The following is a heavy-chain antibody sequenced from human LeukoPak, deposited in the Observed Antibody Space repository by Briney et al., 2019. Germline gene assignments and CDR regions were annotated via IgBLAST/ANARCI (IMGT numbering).Heavy chain of an antibody. CDR1: GFTFSSYE. D-gene: IGHD5-12*01. Sequence: GGSLRLSCAASGFTFSSYEINWVRQAPGKGLEWVSYISSSGGTIYYADSVKGRFTISRDNAKNSLYLQMNSLRAEDTAVYYCARKQVDSVAMEYYFDYWGQGTLVTVSS. CDR3: ARKQVDSVAMEYYFDY. V-gene: IGHV3-48*03. J-gene: IGHJ4*02. CDR2: ISSSGGTI.